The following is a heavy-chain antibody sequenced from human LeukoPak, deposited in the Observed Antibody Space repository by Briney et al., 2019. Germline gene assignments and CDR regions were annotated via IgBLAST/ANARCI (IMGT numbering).Heavy chain of an antibody. CDR2: INHSGST. V-gene: IGHV4-34*01. CDR3: ARGRDCSSTSCYRYYHYMDV. CDR1: GESFSGYY. D-gene: IGHD2-2*01. Sequence: PSETLSLTCAVYGESFSGYYWSWIRQPPAKGLEWIGEINHSGSTNYNPSLKSRVTISVDTSKNQFSLKLSSVTAADTAVYYCARGRDCSSTSCYRYYHYMDVWGKGTTVTVSS. J-gene: IGHJ6*03.